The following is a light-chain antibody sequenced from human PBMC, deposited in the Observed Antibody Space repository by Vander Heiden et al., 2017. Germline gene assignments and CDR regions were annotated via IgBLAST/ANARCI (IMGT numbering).Light chain of an antibody. Sequence: MQLPQSPSSLSASVGDRVTITCPASQDIADSLNWFQKKPGEAPKLLIYDVSHLETGVPSRFSGRGSGTQFTFTISSLQPEDFATYYCKDSWTFGPGTKVEMK. V-gene: IGKV1-33*01. J-gene: IGKJ3*01. CDR3: KDSWT. CDR1: QDIADS. CDR2: DVS.